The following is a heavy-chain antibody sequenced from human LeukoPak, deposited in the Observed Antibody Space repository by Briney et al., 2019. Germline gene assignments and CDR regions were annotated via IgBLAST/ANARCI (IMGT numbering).Heavy chain of an antibody. D-gene: IGHD2/OR15-2a*01. CDR3: VRVTEKYYFDY. CDR1: GGSISSSSYY. V-gene: IGHV4-39*07. J-gene: IGHJ4*02. CDR2: MYYGGSN. Sequence: PSETLSLTCTVSGGSISSSSYYWGWIRQPPGKGLEWIESMYYGGSNYYNPSLKSRVTVSVDTSKNQFSLKLSSVTAADTAVYFCVRVTEKYYFDYWGQGTLVTVSS.